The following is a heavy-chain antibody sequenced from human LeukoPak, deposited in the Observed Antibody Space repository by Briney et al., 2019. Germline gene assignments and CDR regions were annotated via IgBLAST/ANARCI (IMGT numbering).Heavy chain of an antibody. D-gene: IGHD6-13*01. V-gene: IGHV3-48*03. CDR2: ISSSGSTK. Sequence: GGSLRLSCAASGFTFSSYEMNWVRQAPGRGLEWFSYISSSGSTKYYAASVKGRFTLSRDNAKNSLYLQMNSLRAEDTAVYYCAREPTYSSSWHTSCDYWGQGTLVTVSS. J-gene: IGHJ4*02. CDR3: AREPTYSSSWHTSCDY. CDR1: GFTFSSYE.